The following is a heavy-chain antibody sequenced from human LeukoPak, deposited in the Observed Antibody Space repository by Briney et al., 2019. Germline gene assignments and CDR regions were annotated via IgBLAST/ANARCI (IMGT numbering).Heavy chain of an antibody. J-gene: IGHJ4*02. V-gene: IGHV1-69*13. CDR2: IIPIFGTA. D-gene: IGHD3-22*01. Sequence: ASVKVSCKASGGPFSSYAISWVRQAPGQGLEWMGGIIPIFGTANYAQKFQGRVTITADESTSTAYMELSSLRSEDTAVYYCARAATPYYYDSSGYYEFDYWGQGTLVTVSS. CDR3: ARAATPYYYDSSGYYEFDY. CDR1: GGPFSSYA.